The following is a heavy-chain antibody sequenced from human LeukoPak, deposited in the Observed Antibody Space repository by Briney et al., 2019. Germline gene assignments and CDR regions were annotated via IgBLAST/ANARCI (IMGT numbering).Heavy chain of an antibody. V-gene: IGHV3-21*01. D-gene: IGHD1-1*01. CDR1: GLTFISYI. J-gene: IGHJ4*02. CDR3: ARSLTTLTYEGY. Sequence: GGSLRLSCAASGLTFISYIMNRVRQAPRKGLKWVSSINSGSTYTYYTESVKGRFTVSRDNAKNSLFLQMNSLRAEDTAIYYCARSLTTLTYEGYWGQGTLVTVSS. CDR2: INSGSTYT.